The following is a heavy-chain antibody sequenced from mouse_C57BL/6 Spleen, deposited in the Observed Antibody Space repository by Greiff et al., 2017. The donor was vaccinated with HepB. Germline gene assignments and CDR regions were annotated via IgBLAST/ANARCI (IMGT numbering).Heavy chain of an antibody. D-gene: IGHD3-3*01. CDR1: GFTFSDFY. V-gene: IGHV7-1*01. J-gene: IGHJ4*01. CDR2: SRNKANDYTT. CDR3: ARDAGTHYAMDY. Sequence: EVKLMESGGGLVQSGRSLRLSCATSGFTFSDFYMEWVRQAPGKGLEWIAASRNKANDYTTEYSASVKGRFIVSRDTSQSILYRQMNALRAEDTAIYYCARDAGTHYAMDYWGQGTSVTVSS.